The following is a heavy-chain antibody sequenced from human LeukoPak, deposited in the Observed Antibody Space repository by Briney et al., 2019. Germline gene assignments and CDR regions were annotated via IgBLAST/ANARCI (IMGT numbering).Heavy chain of an antibody. V-gene: IGHV3-30*02. CDR1: GFNFRGYG. D-gene: IGHD3-22*01. CDR3: AKAAYDSSGSWYYFDY. Sequence: GGSLRLSCAASGFNFRGYGMHWVRQAPGKGLEWVTFIHYDGRNQYYADSVKGRFTISRDNSKNTLYLQMNSLRPEDTAVYYCAKAAYDSSGSWYYFDYWRQGTLVTVSS. J-gene: IGHJ4*02. CDR2: IHYDGRNQ.